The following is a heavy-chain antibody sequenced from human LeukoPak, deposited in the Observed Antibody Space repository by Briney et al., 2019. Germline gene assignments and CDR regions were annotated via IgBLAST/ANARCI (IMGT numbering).Heavy chain of an antibody. CDR3: ARRRGYSYGSLDY. CDR2: IIPIFGTA. Sequence: GASVKVSCKASGGTFSSYAISWVRQAPGQGLEWMGGIIPIFGTANYAQKFQGRVTITADESTSTAYMELRSLRSEDTAVYYCARRRGYSYGSLDYWGQGTLVTVSS. V-gene: IGHV1-69*01. J-gene: IGHJ4*02. CDR1: GGTFSSYA. D-gene: IGHD5-18*01.